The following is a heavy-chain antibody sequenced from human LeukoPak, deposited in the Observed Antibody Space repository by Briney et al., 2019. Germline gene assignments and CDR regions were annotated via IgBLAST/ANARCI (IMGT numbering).Heavy chain of an antibody. CDR3: TKDYGGDPFDY. D-gene: IGHD4-23*01. CDR2: ISGSGDST. V-gene: IGHV3-23*01. Sequence: GGSLRLSCAASGFTFSSYAMSWVRQAPGKGLEWVSAISGSGDSTYYGDSVKGRFTISRDNSKNTLYLQMNSLRAEDTAVYYCTKDYGGDPFDYWGQGTLVTVSS. CDR1: GFTFSSYA. J-gene: IGHJ4*02.